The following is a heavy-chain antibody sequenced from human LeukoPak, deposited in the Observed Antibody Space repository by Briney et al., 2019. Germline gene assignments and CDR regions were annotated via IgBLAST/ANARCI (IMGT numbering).Heavy chain of an antibody. J-gene: IGHJ4*02. CDR3: ARSSCSDGSCSTPLDY. CDR1: RFTFSSYS. Sequence: GGSLRLSCAASRFTFSSYSMNWVRQAPGKGLEWVSYISSSSRTIYYADSVKGRFTISRDNAKNSLDLQMNSLRAEDTAVYYCARSSCSDGSCSTPLDYWGQGTQVTVSS. V-gene: IGHV3-48*01. CDR2: ISSSSRTI. D-gene: IGHD2-15*01.